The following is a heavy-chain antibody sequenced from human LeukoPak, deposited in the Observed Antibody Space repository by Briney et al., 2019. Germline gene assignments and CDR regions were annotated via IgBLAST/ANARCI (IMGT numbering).Heavy chain of an antibody. D-gene: IGHD3-3*01. J-gene: IGHJ4*02. V-gene: IGHV3-33*03. CDR3: ATGTRKTYDFWSGKINYFDY. Sequence: GGSLRLSCAASGFTFSSYGMHWVRQAPGKGLEWVAVIWYDGSNKYYADSVKGRFTISRDNAKNSLYLQMNSLRAEDTAVYYCATGTRKTYDFWSGKINYFDYWGQGTLVTVSS. CDR2: IWYDGSNK. CDR1: GFTFSSYG.